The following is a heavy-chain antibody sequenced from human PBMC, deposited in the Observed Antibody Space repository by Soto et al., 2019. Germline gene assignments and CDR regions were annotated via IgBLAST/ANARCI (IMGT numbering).Heavy chain of an antibody. J-gene: IGHJ6*03. CDR2: IYYSGST. CDR1: GGTISSYY. D-gene: IGHD3-16*02. V-gene: IGHV4-59*01. CDR3: ARLYYDYIWGSYRSYYYYMDV. Sequence: PSETLSLTCTVSGGTISSYYWSWIRKPPGKGLEWIGYIYYSGSTNYNPSLKSRVTISVDTSKNQFSLKLSSVTAADTAVYYCARLYYDYIWGSYRSYYYYMDVWGKGTTVTVSS.